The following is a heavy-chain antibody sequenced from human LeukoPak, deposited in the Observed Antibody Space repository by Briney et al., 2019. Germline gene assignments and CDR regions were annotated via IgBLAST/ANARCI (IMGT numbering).Heavy chain of an antibody. Sequence: GGSLRLSCAASGFTFSSYGMHWVRQAPGKGLEWVAVISYDGSNKYYADSVKGRFTISRDNSKNTLYLQMISLRAEDTAVYYCARNWNPDYWGQGTLVTVSS. CDR3: ARNWNPDY. V-gene: IGHV3-30*03. D-gene: IGHD1-1*01. J-gene: IGHJ4*02. CDR1: GFTFSSYG. CDR2: ISYDGSNK.